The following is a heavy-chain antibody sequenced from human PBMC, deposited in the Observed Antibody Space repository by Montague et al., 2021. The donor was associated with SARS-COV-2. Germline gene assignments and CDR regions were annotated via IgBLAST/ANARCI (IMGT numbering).Heavy chain of an antibody. CDR2: MYYSGST. CDR1: GGSISSSSYY. Sequence: SETLSLTCTVSGGSISSSSYYWGWIRQPPGKGLEWIGSMYYSGSTYYNPSLKSRVTISVDTSKNQFSLKLSSVTAADTAVYYCARHKRWRIAATGRDFDYWGQGTMVTVSS. V-gene: IGHV4-39*01. CDR3: ARHKRWRIAATGRDFDY. D-gene: IGHD6-13*01. J-gene: IGHJ4*02.